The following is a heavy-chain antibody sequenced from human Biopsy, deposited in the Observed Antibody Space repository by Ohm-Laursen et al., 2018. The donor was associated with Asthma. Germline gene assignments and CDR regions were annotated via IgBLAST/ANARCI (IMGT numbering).Heavy chain of an antibody. J-gene: IGHJ5*02. CDR3: ARGQKSPGDWWFDP. Sequence: VASVKVSCKTSGYTFIGYHIHWVRQAPGQGLEWMGRINPNSGGTNYAQKFQGRVTMTSDTSISTAYMELSRLRSDDTALYYCARGQKSPGDWWFDPWGQGTLVTVSS. CDR1: GYTFIGYH. V-gene: IGHV1-2*06. D-gene: IGHD3/OR15-3a*01. CDR2: INPNSGGT.